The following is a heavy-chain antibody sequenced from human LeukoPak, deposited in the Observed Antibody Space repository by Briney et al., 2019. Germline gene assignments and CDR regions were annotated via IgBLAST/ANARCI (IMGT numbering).Heavy chain of an antibody. Sequence: ASVKVSCKASGYTFTSYGISWVRQAPGQGLEWMGWISAYNGNTNYAQKLQGRVTMTTDTSTSTAYMELRSLRSDDTAVYYCARSGVTIFGVVIMPFDCWGQGTLVTVSS. D-gene: IGHD3-3*01. CDR3: ARSGVTIFGVVIMPFDC. V-gene: IGHV1-18*01. CDR2: ISAYNGNT. CDR1: GYTFTSYG. J-gene: IGHJ4*02.